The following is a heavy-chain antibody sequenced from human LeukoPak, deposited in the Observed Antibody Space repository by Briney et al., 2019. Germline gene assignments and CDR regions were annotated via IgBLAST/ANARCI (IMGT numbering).Heavy chain of an antibody. CDR3: ARDRQSRDYFDY. J-gene: IGHJ4*02. CDR1: GYTFTSYY. CDR2: INPSGGST. D-gene: IGHD5-24*01. V-gene: IGHV1-46*01. Sequence: ASVKVSCTASGYTFTSYYMHWVRQAPGQGLEWMGIINPSGGSTSYAQKFQGRVTMTRDTSTSTVYMELSSLRSEDTAVYYCARDRQSRDYFDYWGQGTLVTVSS.